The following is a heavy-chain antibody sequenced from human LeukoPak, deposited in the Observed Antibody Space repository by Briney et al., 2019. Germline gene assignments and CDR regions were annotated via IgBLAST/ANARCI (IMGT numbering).Heavy chain of an antibody. V-gene: IGHV3-23*01. CDR2: ISGSGGST. CDR3: ARDSGYYDSSGPVEFDY. D-gene: IGHD3-22*01. J-gene: IGHJ4*02. Sequence: GGSLRLSCAASGFTFSSYAMSWVRQAPGKGLEWVSAISGSGGSTYYADSVKGRFTISRDNSKNTLYLQMNSLRAEDTAVYYCARDSGYYDSSGPVEFDYWGQGTLVTVSS. CDR1: GFTFSSYA.